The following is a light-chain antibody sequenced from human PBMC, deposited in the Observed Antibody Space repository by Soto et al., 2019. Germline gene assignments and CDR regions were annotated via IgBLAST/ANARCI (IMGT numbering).Light chain of an antibody. CDR1: QSVSSNY. V-gene: IGKV3-20*01. CDR2: GAS. Sequence: EIVLTQSPGTLSLSPGERATLSCRASQSVSSNYLAWYQQKPGQAPSLLIYGASRRATGIPDRFSGSGSGTDSTLTISRLEPEDFAVYYCQQYDSSPITFGQGTRLEIK. CDR3: QQYDSSPIT. J-gene: IGKJ5*01.